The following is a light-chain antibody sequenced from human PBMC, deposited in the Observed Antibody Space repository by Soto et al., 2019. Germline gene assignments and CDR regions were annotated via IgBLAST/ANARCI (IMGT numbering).Light chain of an antibody. CDR2: DDS. CDR1: NIGGKS. J-gene: IGLJ1*01. Sequence: SYELTQPPSVSVAPGQTARITCGGNNIGGKSVHWYQQKPGQAPVLVVYDDSDRPSGIPDRFSGSNSGDTATLTIRRVEAGDEADYYRHVWDSSSDHYVFGTGTKVTV. V-gene: IGLV3-21*02. CDR3: HVWDSSSDHYV.